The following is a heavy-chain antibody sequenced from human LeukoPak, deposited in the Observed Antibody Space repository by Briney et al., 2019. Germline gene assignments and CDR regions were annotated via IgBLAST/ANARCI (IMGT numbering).Heavy chain of an antibody. CDR2: IYSGGST. J-gene: IGHJ6*02. Sequence: GGSLRLSCAASGFSVSSNYMSWVRQAPGKGLEWVSVIYSGGSTYYADSVKGRFTISRDKSKSTLYLQMTSLRVEDTAVYYCARVASTGPYFYGMDVWGQGTTVTVSS. CDR1: GFSVSSNY. CDR3: ARVASTGPYFYGMDV. V-gene: IGHV3-53*01.